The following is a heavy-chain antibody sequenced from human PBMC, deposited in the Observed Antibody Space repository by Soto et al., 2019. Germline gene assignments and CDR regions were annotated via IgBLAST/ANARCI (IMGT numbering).Heavy chain of an antibody. CDR1: GFTFSSYS. V-gene: IGHV3-21*01. Sequence: EVQLVESGGGLVKPGGSLSLSCAASGFTFSSYSMNWVRQAPGKGLEWVSSISSSSRYIDHADSVNGRFTISRDNAKNSRYVEMNCLRAAHTAVYYCARDTLRSSWTHCNFYVMAYWCQGTTVTGSS. CDR3: ARDTLRSSWTHCNFYVMAY. CDR2: ISSSSRYI. J-gene: IGHJ6*02. D-gene: IGHD6-13*01.